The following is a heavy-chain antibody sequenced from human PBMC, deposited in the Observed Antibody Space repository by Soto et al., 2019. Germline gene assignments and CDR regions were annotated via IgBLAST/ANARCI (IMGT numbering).Heavy chain of an antibody. CDR2: IIPRSATS. J-gene: IGHJ6*02. Sequence: ASVKVSCKASGGTFSSYTISWVRQAPGQGLEWMGGIIPRSATSNYAQKFQGRVTITADESTSTAYMELSSLRSEDTAVYYCAREGLVLVPTTVNSDYYYAMDVWGQGTTVTVSS. CDR1: GGTFSSYT. V-gene: IGHV1-69*13. CDR3: AREGLVLVPTTVNSDYYYAMDV. D-gene: IGHD2-2*01.